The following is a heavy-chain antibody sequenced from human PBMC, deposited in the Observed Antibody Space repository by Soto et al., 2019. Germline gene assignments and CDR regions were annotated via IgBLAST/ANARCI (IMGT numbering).Heavy chain of an antibody. D-gene: IGHD6-13*01. CDR2: IHTTDGT. J-gene: IGHJ4*02. Sequence: SETLSLTCTVSGGSISSYYWSWIRQPAGRGMEWIGRIHTTDGTNYNPSLKSRVTMSIDTSNNQFSLKLSSLTAADTAVYYCARALSSAAGLYFDFWGQGTLVTVSS. V-gene: IGHV4-4*07. CDR1: GGSISSYY. CDR3: ARALSSAAGLYFDF.